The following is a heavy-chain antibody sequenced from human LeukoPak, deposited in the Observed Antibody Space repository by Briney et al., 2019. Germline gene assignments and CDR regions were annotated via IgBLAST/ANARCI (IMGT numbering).Heavy chain of an antibody. CDR1: GYSFTSYW. CDR3: ARQGKYYYDSSGTHAFDI. D-gene: IGHD3-22*01. Sequence: GESLQISCKGSGYSFTSYWIGWVRQMPGKGLEWMGIIYPGDSDTRYSPSFQDQVTISADKSISTAYLQWSSLKASDTAMYYCARQGKYYYDSSGTHAFDIWGQGTMATVSS. J-gene: IGHJ3*02. CDR2: IYPGDSDT. V-gene: IGHV5-51*01.